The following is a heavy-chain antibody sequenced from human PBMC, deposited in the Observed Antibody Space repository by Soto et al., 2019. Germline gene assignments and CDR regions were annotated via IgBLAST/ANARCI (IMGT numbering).Heavy chain of an antibody. V-gene: IGHV5-51*01. D-gene: IGHD6-13*01. J-gene: IGHJ4*02. CDR3: ARSPRSSPYFDY. CDR1: GYTLSNFW. CDR2: IYPGDHET. Sequence: GESLKLSCRCSGYTLSNFWIAWVRHLPGKGLEWMGIIYPGDHETRYSPSFHGKVTISADKSINTAYLQWSSLEASDSAFYYCARSPRSSPYFDYWGQGALVTVSS.